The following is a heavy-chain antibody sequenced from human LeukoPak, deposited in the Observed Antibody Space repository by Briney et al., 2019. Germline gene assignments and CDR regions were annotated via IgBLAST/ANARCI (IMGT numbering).Heavy chain of an antibody. CDR3: AMSPLGYCSSTSCYYFDY. V-gene: IGHV3-7*01. CDR1: GFTFSSYW. D-gene: IGHD2-2*01. Sequence: GALRLSCAASGFTFSSYWMSWVRQAPGKGLEWVANIKQDGSEKYYVDSVKGRFTISRDNAKNSLYLQMNSLRAEDTAVYYCAMSPLGYCSSTSCYYFDYWGQGTLVTVSS. J-gene: IGHJ4*02. CDR2: IKQDGSEK.